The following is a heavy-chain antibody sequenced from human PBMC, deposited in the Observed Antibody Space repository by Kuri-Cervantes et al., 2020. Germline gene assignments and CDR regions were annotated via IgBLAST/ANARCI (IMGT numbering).Heavy chain of an antibody. J-gene: IGHJ5*02. CDR1: GYTFTGYY. CDR2: INPNSGGT. Sequence: ASVKVSCKASGYTFTGYYMHWVRQAPGQGLEWMGWINPNSGGTNYAQKFQGWVTMTRDTSISTAYMELSRPRSDDTAVYYCASGYTYYYGSGSYYTERFDPWGQGTLVTVSS. V-gene: IGHV1-2*04. D-gene: IGHD3-10*01. CDR3: ASGYTYYYGSGSYYTERFDP.